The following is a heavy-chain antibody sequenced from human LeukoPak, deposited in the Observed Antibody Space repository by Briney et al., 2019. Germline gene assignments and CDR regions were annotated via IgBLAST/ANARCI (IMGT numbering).Heavy chain of an antibody. CDR3: ALGTINKDYYFGMDV. J-gene: IGHJ6*02. CDR2: ISNSGSTV. V-gene: IGHV3-11*01. D-gene: IGHD2-8*01. CDR1: GFTFSDYY. Sequence: GGSLRLSCAASGFTFSDYYMTWLRQAPGKGLEWLSYISNSGSTVFYADSVKGRFTVSRDNAKRSLYLQIESLRDDDTAVYHCALGTINKDYYFGMDVWGQGTTVTLSS.